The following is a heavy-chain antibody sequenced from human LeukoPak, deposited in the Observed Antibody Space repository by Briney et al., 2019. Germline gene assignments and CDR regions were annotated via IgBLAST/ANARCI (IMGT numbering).Heavy chain of an antibody. Sequence: PSETLPLTCAVYGGSFSGYYWSWNRQPPGKGLEWIGEINHSGRANYNPSLKSRVTISVDTSKNQFSLKLSSVTAADTAVYYCAGENSYGLYYWGQGTLVTVSS. J-gene: IGHJ4*02. CDR3: AGENSYGLYY. D-gene: IGHD5-18*01. CDR1: GGSFSGYY. V-gene: IGHV4-34*01. CDR2: INHSGRA.